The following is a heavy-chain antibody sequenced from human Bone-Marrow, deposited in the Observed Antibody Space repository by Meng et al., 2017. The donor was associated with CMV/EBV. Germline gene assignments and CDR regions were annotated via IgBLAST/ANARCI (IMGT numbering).Heavy chain of an antibody. CDR1: GFRFRTYW. Sequence: GESLKISCKGSGFRFRTYWMTWVRQAPGKGPEWVANIKQEGSEKYYVDSVKGRFTISRDNAKNSLYLQMNSLRAEDTAVYYCARLPYDFRSAEFYAMDVWGQGTTVTVSS. CDR3: ARLPYDFRSAEFYAMDV. J-gene: IGHJ6*02. CDR2: IKQEGSEK. V-gene: IGHV3-7*01. D-gene: IGHD3-3*01.